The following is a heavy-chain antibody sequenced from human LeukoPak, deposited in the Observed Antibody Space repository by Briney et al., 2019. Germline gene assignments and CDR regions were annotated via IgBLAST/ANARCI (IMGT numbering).Heavy chain of an antibody. D-gene: IGHD1-26*01. CDR1: GYSFTSYW. V-gene: IGHV5-51*01. CDR3: ARHGIVGTSFYYYAMDV. CDR2: IYPGDSDT. Sequence: GESLKISCKGSGYSFTSYWIGWVRQMPGKGLEWMGIIYPGDSDTRYSPSFQGQVTISADKSTSTAYLQWSSLKASDTAMYYCARHGIVGTSFYYYAMDVWGQGTTVTVSS. J-gene: IGHJ6*02.